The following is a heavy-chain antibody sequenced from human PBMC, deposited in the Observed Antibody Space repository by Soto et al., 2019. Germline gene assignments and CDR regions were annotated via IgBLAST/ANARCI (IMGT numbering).Heavy chain of an antibody. J-gene: IGHJ5*02. Sequence: QVQLVQSGAEVKKPGSSVKVSCKASGGTFSSYAISWVRQAPGQGLEWMGGIIPIFGTANYAQKFQGRVTITADESTSTAYMELSSLRSEDTAVYYCARDGVYSSGWTTTPGWFDPWGQGTLVTVSS. CDR2: IIPIFGTA. CDR1: GGTFSSYA. V-gene: IGHV1-69*01. D-gene: IGHD6-19*01. CDR3: ARDGVYSSGWTTTPGWFDP.